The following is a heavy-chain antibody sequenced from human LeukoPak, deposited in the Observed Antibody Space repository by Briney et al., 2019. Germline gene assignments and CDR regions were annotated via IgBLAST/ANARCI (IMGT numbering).Heavy chain of an antibody. CDR1: GGSISNYY. Sequence: PSETLSLTXTVSGGSISNYYWSWIRQSPGKGLEWIGYIYYSGSTNYNPSLKSRVTISVDTSKNQFSLKLNSVTAADTAVYYCAREGPPNYDTIWGQGTMVTVSS. V-gene: IGHV4-59*01. J-gene: IGHJ3*02. D-gene: IGHD3-9*01. CDR2: IYYSGST. CDR3: AREGPPNYDTI.